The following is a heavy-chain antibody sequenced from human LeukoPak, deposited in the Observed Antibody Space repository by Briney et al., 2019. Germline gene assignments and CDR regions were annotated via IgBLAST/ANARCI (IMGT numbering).Heavy chain of an antibody. J-gene: IGHJ6*02. CDR1: GFSFSSYW. CDR2: IKQDGSEK. V-gene: IGHV3-7*01. D-gene: IGHD6-13*01. Sequence: GGSLRLSCAASGFSFSSYWMNWVRQAPGKGLEWVANIKQDGSEKYYVDSVKGRFTISRDNAKNLLYLQMNSLRAEDTAVYYCARQDSSSWGHLIYYYYDMDVWGQGTTVTVSS. CDR3: ARQDSSSWGHLIYYYYDMDV.